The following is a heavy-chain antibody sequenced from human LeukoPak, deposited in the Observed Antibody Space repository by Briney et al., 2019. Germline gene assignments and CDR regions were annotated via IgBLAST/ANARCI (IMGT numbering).Heavy chain of an antibody. Sequence: GGSLRLSCAASGFTFSTFAMSWVRQAPGKGLDGVSAISGRGGSTYYADSVKGRFTISRDNSKNTLYLHMNSLRAEDTAVYYCVGSGSYSTFNHAITLYYFDYWGQGTLVTVSS. CDR1: GFTFSTFA. CDR2: ISGRGGST. J-gene: IGHJ4*02. V-gene: IGHV3-23*01. CDR3: VGSGSYSTFNHAITLYYFDY. D-gene: IGHD3-10*01.